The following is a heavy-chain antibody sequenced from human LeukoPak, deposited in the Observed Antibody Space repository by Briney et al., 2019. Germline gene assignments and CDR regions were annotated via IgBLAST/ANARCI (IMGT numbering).Heavy chain of an antibody. CDR1: GVSISSYY. CDR3: ARGDWWFDP. CDR2: VYYNGAA. D-gene: IGHD2-21*01. J-gene: IGHJ5*02. V-gene: IGHV4-59*01. Sequence: PSETLSLTCTVSGVSISSYYWSWIRQPPGKGLEWIGYVYYNGAANHSPSLKSRVTMSVDTSMNQFSLNLNAVTAADTAVYYCARGDWWFDPWGRGTLVTVSS.